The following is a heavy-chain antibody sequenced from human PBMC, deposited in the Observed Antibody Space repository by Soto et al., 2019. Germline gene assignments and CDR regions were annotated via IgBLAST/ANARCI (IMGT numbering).Heavy chain of an antibody. CDR2: INPNSGGT. Sequence: ASVQVFCKASVYTFTGYYMHWVRQAPGQGLEWMGWINPNSGGTNYAQKFQGWVTMTRDTSISTAYMELSRLRSDDTAVYYCARDGAVAGNTNFDYWGQGNLVTVSS. V-gene: IGHV1-2*04. J-gene: IGHJ4*02. CDR1: VYTFTGYY. D-gene: IGHD6-19*01. CDR3: ARDGAVAGNTNFDY.